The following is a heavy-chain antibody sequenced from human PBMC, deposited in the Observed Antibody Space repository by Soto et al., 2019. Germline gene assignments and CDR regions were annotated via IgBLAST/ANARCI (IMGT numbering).Heavy chain of an antibody. D-gene: IGHD3-3*01. CDR2: ISYDGSNK. V-gene: IGHV3-30*18. J-gene: IGHJ6*02. CDR1: GFTFSSYG. CDR3: AKDSRGPYYDFWSGSGRDDYYYYGMDV. Sequence: GGSLRLSCAASGFTFSSYGMHWVRQAPGKGLEWVAVISYDGSNKYYADSVKGRFTISRDNSKNTLYLQMNSLRAEDTAVYYCAKDSRGPYYDFWSGSGRDDYYYYGMDVWGQGTTVTVSS.